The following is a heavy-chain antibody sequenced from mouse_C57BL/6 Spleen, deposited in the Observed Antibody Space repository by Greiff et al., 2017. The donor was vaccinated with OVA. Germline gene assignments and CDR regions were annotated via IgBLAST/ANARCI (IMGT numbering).Heavy chain of an antibody. CDR1: GYTFTSYW. D-gene: IGHD1-1*01. V-gene: IGHV1-64*01. CDR3: ARGITTVVATRAMDY. CDR2: IHPNSGST. Sequence: QVQLQQSGAELVKPGASVKLSCKASGYTFTSYWMHWVKQRPGQGLEWIGMIHPNSGSTNYNEKFKSKATLTVDKSSSTAYMQLSSLTSEDSAVYYCARGITTVVATRAMDYWGQGTSVTVSS. J-gene: IGHJ4*01.